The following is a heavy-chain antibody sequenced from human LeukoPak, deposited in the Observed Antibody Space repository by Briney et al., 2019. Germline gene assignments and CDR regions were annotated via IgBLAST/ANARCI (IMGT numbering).Heavy chain of an antibody. J-gene: IGHJ3*02. CDR1: GGSISSYY. Sequence: SETLSLTCTVSGGSISSYYWSWIRQPPGKGLEWIGYIYYSGSTNYNPSLKSRVTISVDTSKNQFSLKLSSVTAADTVVYYCARDQSPGSDDAFDIWGQGTMVTVSS. V-gene: IGHV4-59*01. CDR2: IYYSGST. CDR3: ARDQSPGSDDAFDI.